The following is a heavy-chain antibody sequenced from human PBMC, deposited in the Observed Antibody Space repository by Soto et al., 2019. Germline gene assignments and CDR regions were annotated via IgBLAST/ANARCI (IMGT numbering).Heavy chain of an antibody. Sequence: QVQLVQSGAEVKKPGASVKVSCKASGYTFTGYAMHWVRQAPGQRLEWMGWINAGNGNTKYSQKFQGRVTITRDTSASTAYMELSSLRSEDTAVYYCARDLYGGNYPHYYYYGMDVWGQGTTVTVSS. CDR1: GYTFTGYA. CDR2: INAGNGNT. CDR3: ARDLYGGNYPHYYYYGMDV. D-gene: IGHD4-17*01. V-gene: IGHV1-3*01. J-gene: IGHJ6*02.